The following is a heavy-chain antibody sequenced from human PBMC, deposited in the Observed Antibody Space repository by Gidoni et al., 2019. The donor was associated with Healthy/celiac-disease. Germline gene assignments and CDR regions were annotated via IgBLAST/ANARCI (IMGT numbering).Heavy chain of an antibody. J-gene: IGHJ4*02. CDR3: ARDSSGWDQYFDY. D-gene: IGHD6-19*01. CDR1: GFTFSSYS. Sequence: EVQLVESGGGLVKPGGSLRLSCAASGFTFSSYSMNWVRQAPGKGLEWVSSISSSSSYIYYADSVKGRFTISRDNAKNSLYLQMNSRRAEDTAVYYCARDSSGWDQYFDYWGQGTLVTVSS. V-gene: IGHV3-21*01. CDR2: ISSSSSYI.